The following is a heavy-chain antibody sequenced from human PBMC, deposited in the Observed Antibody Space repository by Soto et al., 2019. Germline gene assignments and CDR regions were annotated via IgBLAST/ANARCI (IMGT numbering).Heavy chain of an antibody. Sequence: SETLSLTCTVSGGSVSSGSYYWSWIRQPPGKGLEWIGYIYYSGSTNYNPSLKSRVTISVDTSKNQFSLKLSSVTAADTAVYYCARDRTTEYYYGMDVWGQGTTVIVSS. J-gene: IGHJ6*02. CDR3: ARDRTTEYYYGMDV. CDR1: GGSVSSGSYY. CDR2: IYYSGST. V-gene: IGHV4-61*01. D-gene: IGHD1-7*01.